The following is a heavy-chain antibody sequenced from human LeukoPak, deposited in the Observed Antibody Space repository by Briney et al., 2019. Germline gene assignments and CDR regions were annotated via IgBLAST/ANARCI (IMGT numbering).Heavy chain of an antibody. Sequence: ESGGSLRLSCAASGFTFSRYTMHWVRQAPGKGLEYVSTISSNGGSTYYANSMKGRFTISRDNSKNTLYLQMGSLRAEDMAVYYCARGRLVVTAMDYWGQGTLVTVSS. CDR1: GFTFSRYT. J-gene: IGHJ4*02. V-gene: IGHV3-64*01. CDR2: ISSNGGST. D-gene: IGHD2-21*02. CDR3: ARGRLVVTAMDY.